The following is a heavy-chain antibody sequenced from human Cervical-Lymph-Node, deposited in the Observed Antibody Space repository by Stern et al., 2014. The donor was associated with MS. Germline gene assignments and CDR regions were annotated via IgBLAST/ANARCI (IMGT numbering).Heavy chain of an antibody. D-gene: IGHD4-23*01. CDR2: SYPGDADA. CDR1: GYTFGNYY. J-gene: IGHJ4*02. V-gene: IGHV5-51*03. Sequence: EMQLVESGAEVRKPGESLKISCKGSGYTFGNYYIAWVRQMPGKGLEWMGISYPGDADAEYSPSFQGRVIISSDESLTTAYLQWSSLKASDTAIYYCARRAYDYGGNSLDYWGQGTLVIVSS. CDR3: ARRAYDYGGNSLDY.